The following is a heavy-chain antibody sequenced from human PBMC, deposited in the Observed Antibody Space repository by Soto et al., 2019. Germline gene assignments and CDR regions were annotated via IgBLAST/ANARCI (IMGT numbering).Heavy chain of an antibody. Sequence: EVQLLESGGGLVQPGGSLRLSCAASGFSFSTFEMSWVRQAPGRGLEWVSFISDDGSRTYYADAVKGRFTISRDNSKHKLYLQMNSLTAEATAVYACVKGGWLDFWGQGTLVTVSS. CDR2: ISDDGSRT. CDR3: VKGGWLDF. J-gene: IGHJ5*01. CDR1: GFSFSTFE. V-gene: IGHV3-23*01. D-gene: IGHD3-16*01.